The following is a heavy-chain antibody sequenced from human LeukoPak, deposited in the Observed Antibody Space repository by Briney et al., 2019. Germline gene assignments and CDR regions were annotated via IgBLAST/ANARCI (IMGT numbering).Heavy chain of an antibody. CDR3: ARDPGALDAFDI. CDR2: ISSSSSYI. J-gene: IGHJ3*02. Sequence: RGSLRLSCAASGFTFSSYSMNWVRQAPGKGLEWVSSISSSSSYIYYADSVKGRFTISRDNAKNSLYLQMNSLRAEDTAVYYCARDPGALDAFDIWGQGTMVTVSS. D-gene: IGHD1-26*01. V-gene: IGHV3-21*01. CDR1: GFTFSSYS.